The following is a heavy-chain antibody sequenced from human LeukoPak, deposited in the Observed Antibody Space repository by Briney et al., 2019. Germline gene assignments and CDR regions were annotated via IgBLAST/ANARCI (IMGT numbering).Heavy chain of an antibody. J-gene: IGHJ4*02. D-gene: IGHD5-18*01. V-gene: IGHV3-53*01. CDR2: IYSGGST. CDR3: ASAPPEVDTTMAMDH. CDR1: GFTVSSNY. Sequence: GGSLRLSCAASGFTVSSNYMSWVRQAPGKGLEWVSVIYSGGSTSYADSVKGRFTISRDNSKTTVFLQMNSLRAEDTALYYCASAPPEVDTTMAMDHWGRGTLVTVSS.